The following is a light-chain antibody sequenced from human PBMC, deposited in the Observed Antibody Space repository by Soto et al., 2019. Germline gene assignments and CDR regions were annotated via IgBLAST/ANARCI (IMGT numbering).Light chain of an antibody. Sequence: EIVLTKSPGTLSLSPGERATLSCSASRSVSDNYLAWYQQKPGQAPRLLIYGASTRATGIPDRFSGSGSGTDFTLTISRLEPEDFAVYYCQKYGSSGTFGQGTKVDIK. CDR2: GAS. CDR3: QKYGSSGT. CDR1: RSVSDNY. V-gene: IGKV3-20*01. J-gene: IGKJ1*01.